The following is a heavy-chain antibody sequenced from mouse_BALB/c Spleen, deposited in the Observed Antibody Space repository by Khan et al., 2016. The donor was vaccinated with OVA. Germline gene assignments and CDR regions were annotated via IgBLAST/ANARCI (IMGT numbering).Heavy chain of an antibody. V-gene: IGHV1-80*01. D-gene: IGHD2-12*01. CDR3: ARSGDDFFAY. CDR2: IYPGAGNT. Sequence: QVQLQQSGAELVRPGSSMKISCQASGYAFSNYWMNWVKLGPGQGLEWIGQIYPGAGNTNYNGTFKDKATLTADKSSSTAYMQLSSLTSEDSAGYFCARSGDDFFAYGGQGTLVTVSA. CDR1: GYAFSNYW. J-gene: IGHJ3*01.